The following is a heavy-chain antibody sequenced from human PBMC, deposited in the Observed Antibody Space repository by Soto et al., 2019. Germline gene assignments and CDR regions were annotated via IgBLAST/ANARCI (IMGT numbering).Heavy chain of an antibody. Sequence: GGSLRLSCAASGFTFSSYGMHWVRQAPGKWLEWVAVISYDGSNKYYADSVKGRFTISRDNSKNTLYLQMNSLRAEDTAVYYCARGSMIVGTRYFDYWGQGXLVTVYS. J-gene: IGHJ4*02. CDR1: GFTFSSYG. V-gene: IGHV3-30*03. CDR2: ISYDGSNK. CDR3: ARGSMIVGTRYFDY. D-gene: IGHD3-22*01.